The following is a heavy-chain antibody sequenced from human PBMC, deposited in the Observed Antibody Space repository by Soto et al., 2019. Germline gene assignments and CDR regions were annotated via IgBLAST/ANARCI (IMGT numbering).Heavy chain of an antibody. V-gene: IGHV4-39*01. CDR1: GGSISSSSYY. Sequence: QLQLQESGPGLVKPSETLSLTCTVSGGSISSSSYYWGWIRQPPGKGLEWIGSIYYSGSTYYNPSLKSRVTISVDTSKNQFSLKLSSVTPADTAVYYCARQDFWSGYSYYFDYWGQGTLVTVSS. CDR2: IYYSGST. CDR3: ARQDFWSGYSYYFDY. J-gene: IGHJ4*02. D-gene: IGHD3-3*01.